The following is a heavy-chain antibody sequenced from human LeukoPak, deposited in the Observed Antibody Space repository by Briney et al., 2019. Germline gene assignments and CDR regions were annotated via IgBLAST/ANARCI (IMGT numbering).Heavy chain of an antibody. CDR3: TKGSSSGWSGDYLDY. Sequence: GGSLRLSCAASGFTFSSYAMHWVRQAPGKGLEGVAVISYDGSNKYYADSVKGRFTISRDNSKNTLYLQMNSLRAEDTAVYYCTKGSSSGWSGDYLDYWGQGTLVTVSS. V-gene: IGHV3-30-3*01. J-gene: IGHJ4*02. D-gene: IGHD6-19*01. CDR1: GFTFSSYA. CDR2: ISYDGSNK.